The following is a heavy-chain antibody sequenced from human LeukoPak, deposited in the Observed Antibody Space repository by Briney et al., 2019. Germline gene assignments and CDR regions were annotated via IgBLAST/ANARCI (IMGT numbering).Heavy chain of an antibody. Sequence: PGGSLRLSCAGSGFTFRNYDMHWVRQFPGRGLEWVSAIGIADDTHYPDSVKGRFTISRENAKNSLYLQMNSLRDGDTAVYYCVRGGIQVSGIDAFDIWGQGTMVTVSS. D-gene: IGHD5/OR15-5a*01. CDR1: GFTFRNYD. CDR3: VRGGIQVSGIDAFDI. V-gene: IGHV3-13*01. J-gene: IGHJ3*02. CDR2: IGIADDT.